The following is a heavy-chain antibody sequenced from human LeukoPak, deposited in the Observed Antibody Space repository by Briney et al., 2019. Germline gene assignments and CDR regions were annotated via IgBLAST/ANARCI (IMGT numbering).Heavy chain of an antibody. D-gene: IGHD3-22*01. CDR2: IYYSVST. J-gene: IGHJ4*02. CDR3: ARDKNYYDSSGHTAIDY. CDR1: GGSISSSSYY. Sequence: SETLSLTCTFSGGSISSSSYYWGWIRQPPGKWREWIGRIYYSVSTYYNPSIKSRVTISVDTSKNQFSLTLSSVTAADTAVYYCARDKNYYDSSGHTAIDYWGQGTLVTVSS. V-gene: IGHV4-39*07.